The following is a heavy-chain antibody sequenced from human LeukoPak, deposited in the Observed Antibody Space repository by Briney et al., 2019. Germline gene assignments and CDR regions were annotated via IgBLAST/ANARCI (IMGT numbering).Heavy chain of an antibody. CDR1: GGSFSGYY. CDR2: IYSGGST. V-gene: IGHV3-53*05. Sequence: ETLSLTCAVYGGSFSGYYWSWIRQPPGKGLEWVSVIYSGGSTYYADSVKGRFTISRDNSKNTLYLQMNSLRAEDTAVYYCAKDESGIVGATTIDYWGQGPLVTVSS. D-gene: IGHD1-26*01. CDR3: AKDESGIVGATTIDY. J-gene: IGHJ4*02.